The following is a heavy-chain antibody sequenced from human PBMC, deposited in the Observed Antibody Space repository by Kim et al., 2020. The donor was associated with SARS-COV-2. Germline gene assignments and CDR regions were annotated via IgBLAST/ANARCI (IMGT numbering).Heavy chain of an antibody. Sequence: SETLSLTCTVSGGSISSGGYYWSWIRQHPGKGLEWIGYLYYSGSTYYNPSLKSRVTISVDTSKHQFSLKLSSVTAADTAVYYCARTRVWFGDQPGNWIDPWGQGTLVTVSS. CDR1: GGSISSGGYY. D-gene: IGHD3-10*01. CDR3: ARTRVWFGDQPGNWIDP. J-gene: IGHJ5*02. CDR2: LYYSGST. V-gene: IGHV4-31*03.